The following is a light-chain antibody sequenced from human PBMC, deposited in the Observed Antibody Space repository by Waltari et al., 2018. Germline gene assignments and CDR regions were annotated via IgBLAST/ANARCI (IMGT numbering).Light chain of an antibody. CDR2: DVS. CDR3: SSQSSDNVVL. CDR1: SSDVGGYNS. V-gene: IGLV2-14*03. Sequence: QSALTQPASVSGSPGQSITISCTGTSSDVGGYNSVSWYQDHPGQAPKVIIYDVSDRPSGISERFSGSKSGNTVSLTISGLQAEDEADYYCSSQSSDNVVLFGGGTKLTVL. J-gene: IGLJ2*01.